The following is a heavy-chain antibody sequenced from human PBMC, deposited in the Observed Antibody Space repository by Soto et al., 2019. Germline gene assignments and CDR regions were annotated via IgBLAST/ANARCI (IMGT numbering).Heavy chain of an antibody. Sequence: QVQLVQSGAEVKKPGSSVKVSCKASGGTFSSYTISWVRQAPGQGLEWMGRIIPILGIANYAQKFQGRVTVTAAKSTSTAYMELSSLRSENTAVYYCARGYSSSWHWHPLDYWGQGTLVTVSS. CDR1: GGTFSSYT. V-gene: IGHV1-69*02. J-gene: IGHJ4*02. D-gene: IGHD6-13*01. CDR3: ARGYSSSWHWHPLDY. CDR2: IIPILGIA.